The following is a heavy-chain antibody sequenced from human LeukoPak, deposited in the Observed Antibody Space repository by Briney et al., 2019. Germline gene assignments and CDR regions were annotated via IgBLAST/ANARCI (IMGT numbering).Heavy chain of an antibody. CDR2: ISGSGGST. V-gene: IGHV3-23*01. Sequence: GGSLRLSCGASGFTFSSYAMSWVRQAPGKGLEWVSAISGSGGSTYYADSVKGRFTISRDNSKNTLYLQMNSLRAKDTAIYYCSKARRGYSGYDSSPFDPWGQGTLVTVSS. CDR3: SKARRGYSGYDSSPFDP. CDR1: GFTFSSYA. J-gene: IGHJ5*02. D-gene: IGHD5-12*01.